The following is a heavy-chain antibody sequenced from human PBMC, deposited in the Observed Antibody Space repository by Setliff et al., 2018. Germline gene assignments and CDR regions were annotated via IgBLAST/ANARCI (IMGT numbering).Heavy chain of an antibody. D-gene: IGHD6-25*01. J-gene: IGHJ5*02. CDR3: VPGRGS. CDR2: THIDGITV. V-gene: IGHV3-48*03. CDR1: GFSFSRYE. Sequence: PGGSLRLSCAASGFSFSRYEMIWVRQAPGKGLEWVSKTHIDGITVYSDSVKGRSIIYRDNARNSLHLQMNSLRAEDTAVFYCVPGRGSWGQGARVTVSS.